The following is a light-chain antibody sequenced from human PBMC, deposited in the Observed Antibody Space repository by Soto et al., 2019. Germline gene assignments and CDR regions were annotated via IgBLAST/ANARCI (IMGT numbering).Light chain of an antibody. Sequence: QSALTQPASVSVSPGQSITISCTGTSSGVGGYNYVSWYQQHPGKAPKLMIYDVSNRPSGVSNRFSGSKSGNTASLTISGLQAEDEADYYCSSYTSSSTYVFGTGTKVTVL. CDR1: SSGVGGYNY. J-gene: IGLJ1*01. CDR3: SSYTSSSTYV. CDR2: DVS. V-gene: IGLV2-14*01.